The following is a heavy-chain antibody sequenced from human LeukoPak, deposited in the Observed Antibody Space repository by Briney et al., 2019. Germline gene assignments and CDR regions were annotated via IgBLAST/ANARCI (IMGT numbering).Heavy chain of an antibody. J-gene: IGHJ4*02. CDR2: IYYSGST. V-gene: IGHV4-59*08. Sequence: SETLFLTCTVSGGSISSYYWSWIRQPPGKGLEWIGYIYYSGSTNYNSSLKSRVTISVDTSKNQFSLNLTSVTAADTAVYYCARAMSIAARLQTIFDYWGQGTLVTVS. D-gene: IGHD6-6*01. CDR1: GGSISSYY. CDR3: ARAMSIAARLQTIFDY.